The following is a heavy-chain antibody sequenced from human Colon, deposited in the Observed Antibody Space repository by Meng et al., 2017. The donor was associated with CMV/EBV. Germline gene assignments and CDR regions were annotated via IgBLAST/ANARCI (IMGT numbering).Heavy chain of an antibody. V-gene: IGHV3-30*04. J-gene: IGHJ4*02. CDR1: GFTCSNYA. Sequence: AAAGFTCSNYAMNWVRQAPGKGLEWVAVISYDGSNNNYADSVKGRFTVSRDNSKNTVYLQMNSLRADDTAVYYCARAIALAAFFHYWGQGTLVTVSS. CDR3: ARAIALAAFFHY. CDR2: ISYDGSNN. D-gene: IGHD6-19*01.